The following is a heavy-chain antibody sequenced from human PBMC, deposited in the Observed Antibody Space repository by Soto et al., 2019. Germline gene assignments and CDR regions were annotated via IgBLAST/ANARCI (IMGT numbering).Heavy chain of an antibody. CDR2: TGYSRLTT. CDR1: GLNFSILA. CDR3: ATVHSTSRSFDY. V-gene: IGHV3-23*01. J-gene: IGHJ4*02. Sequence: GGSLRLSCAASGLNFSILAMSWVRRAPGKGLEWVSTTGYSRLTTYYADSVKGRFTVSRDDSKNTLDLQMSSLRAEDTAVYYCATVHSTSRSFDYWGQGTLVTVSS. D-gene: IGHD6-6*01.